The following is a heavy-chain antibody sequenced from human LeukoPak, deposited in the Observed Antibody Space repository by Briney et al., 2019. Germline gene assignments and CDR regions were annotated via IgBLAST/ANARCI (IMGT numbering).Heavy chain of an antibody. D-gene: IGHD3-3*02. CDR1: GYTFTGYY. Sequence: GASVKVSCKASGYTFTGYYMHWVRQAPGQGLEWMGWINPKRGDTNYAQKFQGRVTMTRDTSISTVYMELSRLRSDDTAVYYCASGRTIFYYYMDVWGKGTPVTISS. J-gene: IGHJ6*03. CDR2: INPKRGDT. CDR3: ASGRTIFYYYMDV. V-gene: IGHV1-2*02.